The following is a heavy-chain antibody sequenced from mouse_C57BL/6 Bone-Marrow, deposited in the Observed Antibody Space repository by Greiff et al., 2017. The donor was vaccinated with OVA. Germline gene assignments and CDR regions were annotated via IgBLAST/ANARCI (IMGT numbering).Heavy chain of an antibody. J-gene: IGHJ1*03. CDR2: IDPSDTYT. CDR3: ASARWLLWYFDV. V-gene: IGHV1-69*01. Sequence: QVQLQQPGAELVMPGASVKLSCKASGYTFTSYWMHWVKQRPGQGLEWIGEIDPSDTYTNYNQKCKGKSTLTVDTSSSTAYMQLSSLTSEDSAVYYCASARWLLWYFDVWGTGTTVTVSS. D-gene: IGHD2-3*01. CDR1: GYTFTSYW.